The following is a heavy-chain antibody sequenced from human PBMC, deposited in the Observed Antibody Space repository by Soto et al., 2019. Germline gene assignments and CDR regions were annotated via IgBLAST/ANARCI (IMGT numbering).Heavy chain of an antibody. CDR2: IYHSGST. CDR1: GGSISSSNW. D-gene: IGHD2-21*02. Sequence: SETLSLTCAVSGGSISSSNWWSWVRQPPGKGLEWIGEIYHSGSTNYNPSLKSRVTISVDKSKNQFSLKLSSVTAADTAVYYCARAAYISVTATYYYYGMDVWGQGTTVTVSS. J-gene: IGHJ6*02. CDR3: ARAAYISVTATYYYYGMDV. V-gene: IGHV4-4*02.